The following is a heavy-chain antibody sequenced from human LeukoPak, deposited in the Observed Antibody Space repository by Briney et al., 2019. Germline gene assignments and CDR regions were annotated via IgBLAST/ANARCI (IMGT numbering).Heavy chain of an antibody. CDR1: GGTFSSYA. Sequence: GASVKVSCKASGGTFSSYAISWVRQAPGQGLEWMGRIIPIFGTANYAQKFQGRVTITTDESTSTAYMELSSLRSEDTAVYYCARAFGGGASEYYFDYWGQGTLATVSS. CDR3: ARAFGGGASEYYFDY. V-gene: IGHV1-69*05. D-gene: IGHD3-10*01. CDR2: IIPIFGTA. J-gene: IGHJ4*02.